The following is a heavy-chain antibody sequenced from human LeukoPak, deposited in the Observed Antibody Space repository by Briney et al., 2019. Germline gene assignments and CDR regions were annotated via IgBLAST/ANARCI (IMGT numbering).Heavy chain of an antibody. D-gene: IGHD2-21*01. CDR2: IYYSGST. J-gene: IGHJ4*02. CDR1: GGPFSGYY. V-gene: IGHV4-34*01. Sequence: PSETLSLTCAVYGGPFSGYYWSWIRQPPGKGLEWIGSIYYSGSTYYNPSLKSRVTISVDTSKNQFSLKLSSVTAADTAVYYCARVSWPYCGGDCYPGLWDWGQGTLVTVSS. CDR3: ARVSWPYCGGDCYPGLWD.